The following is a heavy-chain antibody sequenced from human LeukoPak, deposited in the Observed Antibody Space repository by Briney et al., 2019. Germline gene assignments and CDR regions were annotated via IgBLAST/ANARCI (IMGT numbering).Heavy chain of an antibody. CDR1: GFTFSNYD. J-gene: IGHJ4*02. CDR3: ARDGFDYYDSSGFPYFDY. D-gene: IGHD3-22*01. V-gene: IGHV3-13*04. CDR2: IATTGDT. Sequence: GGSLRLSCAASGFTFSNYDMHWVRQPTGKGLEWVSAIATTGDTYYPGSVKGRFTISRDNSKNTLYLQMNSLRAEDTAVYFCARDGFDYYDSSGFPYFDYWGQGTLVTVSS.